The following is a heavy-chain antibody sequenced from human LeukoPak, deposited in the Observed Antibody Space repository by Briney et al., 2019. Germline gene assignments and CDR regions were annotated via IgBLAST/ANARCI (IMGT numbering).Heavy chain of an antibody. Sequence: SETLSLTCTVSGGSISSSSYYWGWIRQPPGKGLEWIGSIYYSGSTYYNPSLKSRVTISVDTSKNQFSLKLSSVTAADTAVYYCARLSRDFWGKYYYGMDVWGQGTTVTVSS. V-gene: IGHV4-39*01. D-gene: IGHD3-3*01. J-gene: IGHJ6*02. CDR2: IYYSGST. CDR1: GGSISSSSYY. CDR3: ARLSRDFWGKYYYGMDV.